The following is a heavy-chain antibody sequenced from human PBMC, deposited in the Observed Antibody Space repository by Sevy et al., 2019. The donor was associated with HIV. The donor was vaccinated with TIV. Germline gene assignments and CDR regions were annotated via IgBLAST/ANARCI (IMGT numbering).Heavy chain of an antibody. Sequence: GESLKISCRASGYNFAAHWIGWVRQMPGKGLEWMGILFPGNSDIRAFQGHVTVSVDKSINTAYLQWANLRASDSAMYFCAWGSLLPVDAFVLWGPGTKVSVSS. J-gene: IGHJ3*01. D-gene: IGHD3-16*01. V-gene: IGHV5-51*01. CDR3: AWGSLLPVDAFVL. CDR1: GYNFAAHW. CDR2: LFPGNSDI.